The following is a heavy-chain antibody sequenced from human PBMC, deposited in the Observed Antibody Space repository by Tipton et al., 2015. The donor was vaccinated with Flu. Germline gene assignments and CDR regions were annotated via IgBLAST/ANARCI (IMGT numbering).Heavy chain of an antibody. V-gene: IGHV3-30-3*01. CDR3: ARDPAGGPGWELANYYYYGMDV. CDR2: ISYDGSNK. CDR1: GFTFSSYA. Sequence: SLRLSCAASGFTFSSYAMHWVRQAPGKGLEWVAVISYDGSNKYYADSVKGRFTISRDNSKNTLYLQMNSLRAEDTAVYYCARDPAGGPGWELANYYYYGMDVWDQGP. D-gene: IGHD1-26*01. J-gene: IGHJ6*02.